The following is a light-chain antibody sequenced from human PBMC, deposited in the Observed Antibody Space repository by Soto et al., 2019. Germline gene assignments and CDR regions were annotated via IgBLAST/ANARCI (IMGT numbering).Light chain of an antibody. J-gene: IGLJ1*01. CDR1: SSDVGAYDY. Sequence: QSALTQPASVSGSPGQSIAISCTGTSSDVGAYDYVSWYQQHPDKAPKLIIYEVSHRPAGVSNRFSASTYVNTATLTISGLQTEDEADYSCASQTTSNTRVFGTGTKLTVL. V-gene: IGLV2-14*03. CDR2: EVS. CDR3: ASQTTSNTRV.